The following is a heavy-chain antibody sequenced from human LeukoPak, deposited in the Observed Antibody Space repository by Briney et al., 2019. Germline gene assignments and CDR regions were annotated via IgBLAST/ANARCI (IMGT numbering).Heavy chain of an antibody. CDR2: INPNSGNT. V-gene: IGHV1-18*04. Sequence: ASVKVSCKASGYTFTGYYMNWVRQAPGQGLGWMGWINPNSGNTNYAQKLQGRVTMTTDTSTSTAYMELRSLRSDDTAVYYCARASRGAGDYWGQGTLVTVSS. CDR1: GYTFTGYY. J-gene: IGHJ4*02. CDR3: ARASRGAGDY. D-gene: IGHD3-10*01.